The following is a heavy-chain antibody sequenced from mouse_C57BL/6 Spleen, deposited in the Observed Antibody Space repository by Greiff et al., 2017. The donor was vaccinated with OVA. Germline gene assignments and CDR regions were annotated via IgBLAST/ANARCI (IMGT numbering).Heavy chain of an antibody. J-gene: IGHJ2*01. V-gene: IGHV1-82*01. Sequence: QVQLQQSGPELVKPGASVKISCKASGYAFSSSWLNWVKQRPGKGLEWIGRIYPGDGDTNYNGKFKGKATLTADKSSSTAYMQRSSLTSEDSAFYFCARENYGNPFDYWGQGTTLTVSS. CDR1: GYAFSSSW. D-gene: IGHD2-1*01. CDR3: ARENYGNPFDY. CDR2: IYPGDGDT.